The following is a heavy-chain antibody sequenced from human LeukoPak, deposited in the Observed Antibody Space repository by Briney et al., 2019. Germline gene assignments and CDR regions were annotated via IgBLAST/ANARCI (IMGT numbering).Heavy chain of an antibody. J-gene: IGHJ4*02. CDR1: GGTFSIYA. CDR2: IIPIFGTA. D-gene: IGHD4-17*01. V-gene: IGHV1-69*06. Sequence: SVKVSCKASGGTFSIYAISWGRQAPGQGLEWMGGIIPIFGTANYAQKFQGRVTITADKSTSTAYMELSSLRSEDTAVYYCAREGRYGDYYFDYWGQGTLVTVSS. CDR3: AREGRYGDYYFDY.